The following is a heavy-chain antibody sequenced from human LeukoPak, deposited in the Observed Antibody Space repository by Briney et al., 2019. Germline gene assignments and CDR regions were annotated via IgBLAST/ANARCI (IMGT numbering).Heavy chain of an antibody. CDR1: GFTFDDYA. CDR2: ISWNSGSI. D-gene: IGHD3-10*01. J-gene: IGHJ6*02. Sequence: GGSLRLSCAASGFTFDDYAMHWVRQAPGKGLEWVSGISWNSGSIGYADSVKGRFTISRDNAKNSLYLQMNNLRAEDTALYYCAKDISVRGVMTYDMDVWGQGTTVTVSS. CDR3: AKDISVRGVMTYDMDV. V-gene: IGHV3-9*01.